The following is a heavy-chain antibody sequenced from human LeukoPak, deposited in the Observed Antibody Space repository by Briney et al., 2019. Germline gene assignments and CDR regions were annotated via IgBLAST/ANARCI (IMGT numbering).Heavy chain of an antibody. CDR1: GGTFSSYA. CDR3: ARERGTYYYDSSGYPFDN. CDR2: IIPILGIA. Sequence: GASVKVSCEASGGTFSSYAISWVRRAPGQGLEWMGRIIPILGIANYAQKFQGRVTITADKSTSTAYMELRSLRSDDTAVYYCARERGTYYYDSSGYPFDNWGQGTLVTVSS. D-gene: IGHD3-22*01. J-gene: IGHJ4*02. V-gene: IGHV1-69*04.